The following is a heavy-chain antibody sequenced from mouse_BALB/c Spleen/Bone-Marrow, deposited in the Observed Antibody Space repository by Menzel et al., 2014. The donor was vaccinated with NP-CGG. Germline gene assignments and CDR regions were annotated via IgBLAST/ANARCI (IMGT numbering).Heavy chain of an antibody. V-gene: IGHV14-4*02. D-gene: IGHD2-13*01. CDR1: GFNIKDFY. CDR3: KGGDSLSYALDY. CDR2: IDPENGDT. Sequence: DVQLQESGAELVRSGASVKLSCTASGFNIKDFYMHWVKQRPEQGLEWIGWIDPENGDTEYAPKFQGKATMTADTSSNTAFLQLSSLTSEDTAVYYCKGGDSLSYALDYWGQGTSVTVSS. J-gene: IGHJ4*01.